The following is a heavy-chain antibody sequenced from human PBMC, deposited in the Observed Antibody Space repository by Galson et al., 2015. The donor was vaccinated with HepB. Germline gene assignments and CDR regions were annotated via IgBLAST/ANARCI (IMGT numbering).Heavy chain of an antibody. V-gene: IGHV1-69*04. D-gene: IGHD2-2*01. CDR2: IIPILGIA. Sequence: SVKVSCKASGGTFSSYAISWVRQAPGQGLEWMGRIIPILGIANYAQKFQGRVTITADKSTSTAYMELSSLRSEDTAVYYCARGDCSSTSCYVSVRYWGQGTLVTVSS. CDR3: ARGDCSSTSCYVSVRY. CDR1: GGTFSSYA. J-gene: IGHJ4*02.